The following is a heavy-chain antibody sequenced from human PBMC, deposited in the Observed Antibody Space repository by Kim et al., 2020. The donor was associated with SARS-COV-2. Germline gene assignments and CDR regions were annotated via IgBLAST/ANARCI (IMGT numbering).Heavy chain of an antibody. V-gene: IGHV3-9*01. D-gene: IGHD2-2*01. Sequence: GGSLRLSCAASGFTFDDYAMHWVRQAPGKGLEWVSGISWNSGSIGYADSVKGRFTISRDNAKNSLYLQMNSLRAEDTALYYCAKAEEGQYQLLLGYWGQGTLVTVSS. CDR2: ISWNSGSI. J-gene: IGHJ4*02. CDR1: GFTFDDYA. CDR3: AKAEEGQYQLLLGY.